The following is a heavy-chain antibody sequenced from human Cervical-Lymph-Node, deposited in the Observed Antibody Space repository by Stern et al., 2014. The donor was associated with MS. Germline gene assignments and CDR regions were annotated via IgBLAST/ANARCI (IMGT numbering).Heavy chain of an antibody. CDR3: ARVYSGYDWFDY. D-gene: IGHD5-12*01. CDR2: IHHSGTA. J-gene: IGHJ4*02. V-gene: IGHV4-4*02. CDR1: GGSISDTNW. Sequence: VQLVESGPGLVKPSGTLSLTCAVSGGSISDTNWWSWVRQTPGMGLEWIGEIHHSGTANFSPSPESPVTNSVAKSQTQCSLVLKSVTAADTAVYYCARVYSGYDWFDYWGQGTPVTVSS.